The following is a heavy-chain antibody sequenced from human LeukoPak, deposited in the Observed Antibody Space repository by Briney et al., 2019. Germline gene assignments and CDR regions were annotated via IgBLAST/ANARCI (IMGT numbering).Heavy chain of an antibody. CDR1: GFTFSSYG. J-gene: IGHJ6*02. V-gene: IGHV3-9*01. Sequence: PGRSLRLSCAASGFTFSSYGMHWVRQAPGKGLEWVSGISWNSGSIGYADSVKGRFTISRDNAKNSLYLQMNSLRAEDTALYYCVGGYLDYYYGMDVWGQGTTVTVSS. CDR2: ISWNSGSI. D-gene: IGHD3-16*02. CDR3: VGGYLDYYYGMDV.